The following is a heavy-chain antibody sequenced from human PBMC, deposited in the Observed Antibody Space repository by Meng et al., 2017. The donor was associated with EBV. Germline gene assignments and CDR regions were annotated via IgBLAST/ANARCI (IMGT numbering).Heavy chain of an antibody. CDR3: ARVGIAVAGTGDY. CDR2: INPNSGGT. J-gene: IGHJ4*02. Sequence: QLLQSGAEVTTPGASVKVSFKASGYPFTGSYMHWVRQAPGQGLEWMGRINPNSGGTNSAQKFQGRVTMTRDTSISTAYMELSRLRSDDTAVYYCARVGIAVAGTGDYWGQGTLVTVSS. CDR1: GYPFTGSY. D-gene: IGHD6-19*01. V-gene: IGHV1-2*06.